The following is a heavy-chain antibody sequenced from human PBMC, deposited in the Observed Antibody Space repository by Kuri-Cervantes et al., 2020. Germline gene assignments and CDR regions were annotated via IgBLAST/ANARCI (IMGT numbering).Heavy chain of an antibody. V-gene: IGHV4-4*07. J-gene: IGHJ6*03. D-gene: IGHD3-22*01. CDR1: GGSISSYY. Sequence: SETLSLTCAVSGGSISSYYWSWIRQPAGRGLEWIGRIYTSGGTTYNPSLTSRVTISLDMSQNQFSLKLSSVTAADTAVYYCARSQDYYNEWIDYYYYMGVWGKGTTVTDSS. CDR2: IYTSGGT. CDR3: ARSQDYYNEWIDYYYYMGV.